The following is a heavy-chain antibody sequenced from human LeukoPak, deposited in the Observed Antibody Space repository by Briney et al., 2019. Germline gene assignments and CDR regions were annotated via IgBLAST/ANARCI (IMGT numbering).Heavy chain of an antibody. J-gene: IGHJ6*02. Sequence: GGSLRLSCAASGFTFDDYAMHWVRQAPGKGLEWVSGISWNSGGIGYADSVKGRFTISRDNAKNSLYLQMNSLRAEDTALYYCAKSVYYYYYGMDVWGQGTTVTVSS. CDR2: ISWNSGGI. CDR3: AKSVYYYYYGMDV. CDR1: GFTFDDYA. V-gene: IGHV3-9*01.